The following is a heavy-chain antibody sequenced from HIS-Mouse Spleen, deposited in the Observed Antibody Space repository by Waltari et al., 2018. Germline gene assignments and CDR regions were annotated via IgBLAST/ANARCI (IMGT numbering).Heavy chain of an antibody. D-gene: IGHD1-26*01. J-gene: IGHJ4*02. CDR3: AKDLWVGATPEFDY. CDR1: GCALSTDC. V-gene: IGHV3-30*18. Sequence: QVKLVACGGGVVRPGRSLRRDGAAYGCALSTDCMHWYGQAPGKGLAWVAVISYDGRNKYYADSVKGRFTISRDNSKNTLYLQMNSLRAEDTAVYYCAKDLWVGATPEFDYWGQGTLVTVSS. CDR2: ISYDGRNK.